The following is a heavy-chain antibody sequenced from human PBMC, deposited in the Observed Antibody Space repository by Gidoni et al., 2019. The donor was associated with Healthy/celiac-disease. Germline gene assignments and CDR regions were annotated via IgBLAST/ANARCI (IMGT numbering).Heavy chain of an antibody. CDR2: IYPGDSDT. CDR1: GYRFTSYW. J-gene: IGHJ4*02. CDR3: ARRGEDCSSTSCYTDY. Sequence: EVQLVQSGAEVKKPGESLKISCKGSGYRFTSYWIGWVRQMPGKGLEWMGIIYPGDSDTRYSPSFQGQVTISADKSISTAYLQWSSLKASDTAMYYCARRGEDCSSTSCYTDYWGQGTLVTVSS. V-gene: IGHV5-51*01. D-gene: IGHD2-2*02.